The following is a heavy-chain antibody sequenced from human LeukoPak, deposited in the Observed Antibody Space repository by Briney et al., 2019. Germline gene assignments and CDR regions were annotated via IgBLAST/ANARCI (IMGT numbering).Heavy chain of an antibody. CDR2: IIPILTT. J-gene: IGHJ4*02. CDR1: GATFNTDA. Sequence: SVKVSCKASGATFNTDAINWVRQAPGQGLQWMGRIIPILTTTYAPLFEDRLTITADKTTNTAYMELRSFCVRHPTSFDWFRDWGQGTLVTVSS. D-gene: IGHD3-9*01. CDR3: FRD. V-gene: IGHV1-69*04.